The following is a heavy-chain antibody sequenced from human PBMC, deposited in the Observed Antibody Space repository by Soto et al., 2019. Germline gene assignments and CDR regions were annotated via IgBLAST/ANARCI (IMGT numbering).Heavy chain of an antibody. D-gene: IGHD3-22*01. V-gene: IGHV4-31*03. J-gene: IGHJ5*01. Sequence: QVQLQESGPGLVKPSQTLSLTCTVSGGSISSGGYYWSWIRQHPGKGLEWIGYIYYSGSTYYNPSLKSRVTISVDTSKNQSALKLSSVNAADTAVYYCARRYYYASSGWVLDSWGQGTLVTVSS. CDR1: GGSISSGGYY. CDR2: IYYSGST. CDR3: ARRYYYASSGWVLDS.